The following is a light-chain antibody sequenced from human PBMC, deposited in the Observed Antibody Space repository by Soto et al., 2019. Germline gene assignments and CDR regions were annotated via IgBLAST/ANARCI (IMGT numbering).Light chain of an antibody. J-gene: IGKJ1*01. CDR3: QQYGHSPWT. V-gene: IGKV3-20*01. CDR1: QSIGGNY. CDR2: GAS. Sequence: EIVLTQSPGTLSLSPGERATLSCRASQSIGGNYLAWYQQKPGQAPRLLIYGASSRATAIPDRFSGSGSGTDFTLTISRLEPEDFAVYYCQQYGHSPWTFGQGTKVDIK.